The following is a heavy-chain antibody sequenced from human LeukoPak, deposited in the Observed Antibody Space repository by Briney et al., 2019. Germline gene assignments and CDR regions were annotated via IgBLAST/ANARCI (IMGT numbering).Heavy chain of an antibody. V-gene: IGHV3-74*01. J-gene: IGHJ4*02. D-gene: IGHD3-16*02. CDR1: GFTFTNYG. Sequence: GGSLRLSCVASGFTFTNYGMMWVRQAPGKGLVWVSYINSDGRSTTYADSVKGRFTISRDNAKNSLYLQMNSLRAEDTAVYYCARDLGDYVWGSYRTRRVYYFDYWGQGTLVTVSS. CDR2: INSDGRST. CDR3: ARDLGDYVWGSYRTRRVYYFDY.